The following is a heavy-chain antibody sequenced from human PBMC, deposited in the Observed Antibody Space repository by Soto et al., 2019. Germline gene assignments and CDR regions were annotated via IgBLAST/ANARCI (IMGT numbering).Heavy chain of an antibody. J-gene: IGHJ3*02. V-gene: IGHV5-51*01. D-gene: IGHD6-13*01. CDR1: GYSFTSYW. Sequence: GESLKISCKGSGYSFTSYWIGWLRQMPGKGLEWMGIIYPGDSNTRYSPSFQGQVTISADKSISTAYLQWSSLKASDTAMYYCARHPDSSKKAFDIWGQGTMVTVSS. CDR2: IYPGDSNT. CDR3: ARHPDSSKKAFDI.